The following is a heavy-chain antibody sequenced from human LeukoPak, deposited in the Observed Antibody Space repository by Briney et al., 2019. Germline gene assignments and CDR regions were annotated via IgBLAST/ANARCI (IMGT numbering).Heavy chain of an antibody. Sequence: ASVKVSCKVSGYTLTELSMHWVRQAPGKGLEWMGGFDPEDGEAIYAQKFQGRVTMTEDTFTDTAYMELSSLRSEDTAVYYCTRSEILDSSGYYWVKEFDYWGQGTLVTVSS. J-gene: IGHJ4*02. D-gene: IGHD3-22*01. CDR1: GYTLTELS. CDR2: FDPEDGEA. CDR3: TRSEILDSSGYYWVKEFDY. V-gene: IGHV1-24*01.